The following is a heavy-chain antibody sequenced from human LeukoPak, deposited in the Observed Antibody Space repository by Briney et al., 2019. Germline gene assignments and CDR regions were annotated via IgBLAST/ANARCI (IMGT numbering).Heavy chain of an antibody. V-gene: IGHV1-69*13. CDR1: GGTFSSYA. D-gene: IGHD3-16*01. J-gene: IGHJ6*02. CDR2: IIPIFGTA. CDR3: ARGDPRLYYYYYYGMDV. Sequence: GASVKVSCKASGGTFSSYAISWVRQAPGQGLEWMGGIIPIFGTANYAQKFQGRVTITADESTSTAYMELSSLRSEDTAVYYCARGDPRLYYYYYYGMDVWGQGTTVTVSS.